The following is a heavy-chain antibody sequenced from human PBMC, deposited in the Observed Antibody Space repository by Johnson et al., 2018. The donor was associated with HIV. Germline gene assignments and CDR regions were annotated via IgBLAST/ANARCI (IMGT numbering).Heavy chain of an antibody. V-gene: IGHV3-20*04. J-gene: IGHJ3*02. CDR1: GFTFDDYG. CDR2: INWNGGRT. Sequence: EVQLLESGGGVVRPGGSLRLSCAASGFTFDDYGMSWVRQAPGKGLEWVSGINWNGGRTGYADSVKGRFTISRDSAKNSLYLQMSSLRAEDTAFYYCAKDIGDGYNRWGGFDIWGQGTMVTVS. D-gene: IGHD5-24*01. CDR3: AKDIGDGYNRWGGFDI.